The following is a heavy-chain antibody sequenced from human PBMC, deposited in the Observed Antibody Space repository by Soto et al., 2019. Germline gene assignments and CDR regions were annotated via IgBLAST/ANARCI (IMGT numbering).Heavy chain of an antibody. V-gene: IGHV4-59*01. CDR2: IYYRGST. Sequence: QVQLQESGPGLVKPSETLSLPCTVPGGSISSYYWSWIRQPPGKGLEWIGYIYYRGSTNYNPSLKSRVTISVDTSKNQFSLKLSSVTAADTAMYYCARFNWYFDLWGRGTLVTVSS. CDR3: ARFNWYFDL. J-gene: IGHJ2*01. CDR1: GGSISSYY.